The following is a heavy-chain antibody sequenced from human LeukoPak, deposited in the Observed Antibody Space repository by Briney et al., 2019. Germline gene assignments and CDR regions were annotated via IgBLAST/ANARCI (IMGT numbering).Heavy chain of an antibody. CDR1: GFTFSSYG. V-gene: IGHV3-30*18. CDR2: ISYDGSNK. D-gene: IGHD3-22*01. J-gene: IGHJ4*02. Sequence: GGSLRLSCAASGFTFSSYGMHWARQAPGKGLEWVAVISYDGSNKYYADSVKGRFTISRDNSKNTLYLQMNSLRAEDTAVYYCAKDPTGYYYDSSGYYGGYWGQGTLVTVSS. CDR3: AKDPTGYYYDSSGYYGGY.